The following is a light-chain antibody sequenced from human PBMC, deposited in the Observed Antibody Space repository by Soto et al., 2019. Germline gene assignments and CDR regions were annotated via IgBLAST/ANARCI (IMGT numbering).Light chain of an antibody. V-gene: IGLV2-23*02. CDR1: SSDVGSYNL. CDR2: EVT. CDR3: CSYAAGTTYI. Sequence: QSVLTQPASVSGSPGQSITISCTGTSSDVGSYNLVSWYQQHPGKAPQLMIYEVTKRPSGVSNRFSGSKSGNTASLTISGLQAEDEADYYCCSYAAGTTYIFGSGTKLTVL. J-gene: IGLJ1*01.